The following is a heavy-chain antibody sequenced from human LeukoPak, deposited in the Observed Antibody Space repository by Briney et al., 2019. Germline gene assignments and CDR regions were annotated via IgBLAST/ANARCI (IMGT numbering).Heavy chain of an antibody. D-gene: IGHD6-13*01. Sequence: GGSLRLSCAASGFTFSSYAMHWVRQAPGKGLEYVSAISSNGGSTYYANSVKGRFTISRDNSKNTLYLQMGSLRAEDMAVYYCARMNIAAAESLDYWGQGTLVTVSS. V-gene: IGHV3-64*01. J-gene: IGHJ4*02. CDR2: ISSNGGST. CDR1: GFTFSSYA. CDR3: ARMNIAAAESLDY.